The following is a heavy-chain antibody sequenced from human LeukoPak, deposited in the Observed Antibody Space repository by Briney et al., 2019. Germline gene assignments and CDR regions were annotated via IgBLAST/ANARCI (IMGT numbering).Heavy chain of an antibody. CDR2: IYSGGST. D-gene: IGHD6-6*01. V-gene: IGHV3-53*05. Sequence: QAGGSLRLSCAASGFTVSSNYMNWVRQAPGKGLEWVSVIYSGGSTYYADSVKGRFTISRDNSKNTLYLQMNSLSAEDTAVYYCAKDPAYSSSSYFDYWGQGTLVTVSS. CDR1: GFTVSSNY. CDR3: AKDPAYSSSSYFDY. J-gene: IGHJ4*02.